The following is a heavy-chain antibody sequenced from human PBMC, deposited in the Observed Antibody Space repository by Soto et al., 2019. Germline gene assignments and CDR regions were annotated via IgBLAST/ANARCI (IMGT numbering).Heavy chain of an antibody. CDR3: ARSSGGSGKLWNYYGMDV. D-gene: IGHD3-10*01. CDR1: GFTFSSYS. V-gene: IGHV3-21*06. Sequence: LRLSCAASGFTFSSYSMNWVRRAPGKGLEWVSSISSGSSYIYYADSVKGRFTISRDNAKNSLYLQMNSLRAEDTAVYYCARSSGGSGKLWNYYGMDVWGQGTTVTVSS. CDR2: ISSGSSYI. J-gene: IGHJ6*02.